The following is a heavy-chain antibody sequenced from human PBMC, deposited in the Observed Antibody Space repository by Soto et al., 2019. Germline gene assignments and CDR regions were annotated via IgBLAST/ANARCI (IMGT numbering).Heavy chain of an antibody. J-gene: IGHJ6*02. CDR2: IIPIFGTA. Sequence: SVKVSCKASGGTFSSYAISWVRQAPGQGLEWMGGIIPIFGTANYAQKFQGRVTIAADESTSTAYMELSSLRSEDTAVYYCARGAVLRYFDWLWSSYYYGMDVWGQGTTVTVSS. D-gene: IGHD3-9*01. CDR3: ARGAVLRYFDWLWSSYYYGMDV. CDR1: GGTFSSYA. V-gene: IGHV1-69*13.